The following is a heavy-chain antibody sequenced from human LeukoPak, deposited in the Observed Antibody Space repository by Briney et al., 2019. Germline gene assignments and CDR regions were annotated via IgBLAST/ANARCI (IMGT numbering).Heavy chain of an antibody. CDR1: GFTFSSYA. V-gene: IGHV3-23*01. D-gene: IGHD3-22*01. CDR2: ISGSGGST. Sequence: PGRSLRLSCAASGFTFSSYAMSWVRQAPGKGLEWVSAISGSGGSTYYADSVKGRFTISRDNAKNSLYLQMTGLRAEDTAVYHCARGDSSGYYYEGDRKSDFWGQGTLVTVSS. CDR3: ARGDSSGYYYEGDRKSDF. J-gene: IGHJ4*02.